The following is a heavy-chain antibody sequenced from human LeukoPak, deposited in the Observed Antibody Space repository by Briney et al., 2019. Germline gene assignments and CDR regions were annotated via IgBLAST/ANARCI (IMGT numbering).Heavy chain of an antibody. V-gene: IGHV3-11*01. Sequence: PGGSLRLSCTVSGFTLTDHYMTWYRQSSGRGLEWISWITASGTTKDYADSVKGRFTISRDNSKNSVYLQMSSLRADDTAVYYCARDPDYGDPYWGQGTLVTVSS. D-gene: IGHD4-17*01. CDR3: ARDPDYGDPY. CDR2: ITASGTTK. J-gene: IGHJ4*02. CDR1: GFTLTDHY.